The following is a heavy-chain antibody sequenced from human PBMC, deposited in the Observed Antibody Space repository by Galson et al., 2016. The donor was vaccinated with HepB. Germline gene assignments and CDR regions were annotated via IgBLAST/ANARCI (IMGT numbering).Heavy chain of an antibody. D-gene: IGHD3-10*01. CDR3: ARGVYASGRSFDY. CDR2: IYNSGGTT. J-gene: IGHJ4*02. CDR1: GGSIISDDHF. Sequence: TLSLTCAVFGGSIISDDHFWSWLRQSPGKDLEWIGYIYNSGGTTYYNPSHKSRVTISTETSKNQFSMNLRSVTAADTAVYYCARGVYASGRSFDYWGQGTRVTVSS. V-gene: IGHV4-30-4*01.